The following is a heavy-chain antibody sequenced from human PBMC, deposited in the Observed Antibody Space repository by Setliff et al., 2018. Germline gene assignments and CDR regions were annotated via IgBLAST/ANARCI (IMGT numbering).Heavy chain of an antibody. CDR1: VSVFSRFD. D-gene: IGHD2-15*01. CDR3: AKDDLVVAATLNWFDP. V-gene: IGHV3-23*01. Sequence: GGSLRLSCAASVSVFSRFDMSWVRQAPGKGLEWVSVFTHSGVTYYTPSAKGRFVISRDNSKNTLYLQMNSLRAEDTAVYYCAKDDLVVAATLNWFDPWGQGTLVTV. CDR2: FTHSGVT. J-gene: IGHJ5*02.